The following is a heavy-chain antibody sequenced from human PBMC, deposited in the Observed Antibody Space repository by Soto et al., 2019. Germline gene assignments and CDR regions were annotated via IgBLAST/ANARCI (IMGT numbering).Heavy chain of an antibody. V-gene: IGHV1-69*01. D-gene: IGHD3-22*01. CDR1: GGTLNTYA. CDR2: TTPILGTT. J-gene: IGHJ4*02. CDR3: TRSESSDTGDH. Sequence: QVQLVQSGAEVKKPGSSVKVSCKASGGTLNTYAINWVRQAPGQGFEWMGGTTPILGTTDYAQKFQGRLTISEDEARNTLYMELRSLTSDDTAVYYCTRSESSDTGDHWGQGTLVVVSS.